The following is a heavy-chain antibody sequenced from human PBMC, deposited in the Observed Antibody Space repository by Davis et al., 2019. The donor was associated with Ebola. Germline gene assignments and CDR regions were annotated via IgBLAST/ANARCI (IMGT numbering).Heavy chain of an antibody. Sequence: GESLKIPCAASGFTFRSYWMHWVRQAPGKGLVWVSRINSDGSSTSYADSVKGRFTNSRDNAKNSLYLQMNSLRDEDTAVYYCARAGGDYIGYYYYGMDVWGQGTTVTVSS. CDR1: GFTFRSYW. CDR3: ARAGGDYIGYYYYGMDV. V-gene: IGHV3-74*01. J-gene: IGHJ6*02. D-gene: IGHD4-11*01. CDR2: INSDGSST.